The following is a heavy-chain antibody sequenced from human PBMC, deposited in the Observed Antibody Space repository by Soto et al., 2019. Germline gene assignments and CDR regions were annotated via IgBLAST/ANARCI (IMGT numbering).Heavy chain of an antibody. CDR3: ARHPGYCSGGSCNGQYTLDV. CDR2: IYHSGST. V-gene: IGHV4-4*02. Sequence: PSDTLSLTCAVSGGSISSSNWWSWVRQPPGKGLEWIGEIYHSGSTYYNPSLKSRVTISADTSQNQFSLDLTSVTATDTAVYFCARHPGYCSGGSCNGQYTLDVWGQGTTVTVS. CDR1: GGSISSSNW. D-gene: IGHD2-15*01. J-gene: IGHJ6*02.